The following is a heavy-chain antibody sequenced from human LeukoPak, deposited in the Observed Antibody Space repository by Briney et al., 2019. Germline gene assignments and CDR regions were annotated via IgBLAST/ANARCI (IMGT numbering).Heavy chain of an antibody. D-gene: IGHD5-18*01. J-gene: IGHJ6*03. CDR3: ARGTCLVETLPIDYYYFYLEL. CDR1: GYIFGVYY. CDR2: IDPHSGGS. Sequence: GASVKVSCKASGYIFGVYYMHWLRQAPGQGLEWVGWIDPHSGGSNYAQKCQGRVTLTRDTTISTAFMELSSLRSDDTAIFYCARGTCLVETLPIDYYYFYLELWGKGTPVTVSS. V-gene: IGHV1-2*02.